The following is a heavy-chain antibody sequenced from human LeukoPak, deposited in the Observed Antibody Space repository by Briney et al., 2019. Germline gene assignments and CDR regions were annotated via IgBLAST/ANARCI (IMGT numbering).Heavy chain of an antibody. D-gene: IGHD5-18*01. V-gene: IGHV3-23*01. J-gene: IGHJ4*02. CDR1: GFTFSNYA. Sequence: PGGSLRLSCAASGFTFSNYAMSWVRQAPGKGLEWVSALSGSGGSTYYADSVKGRFTISRDNSKNTLYLQMSSLRAEDTAVYYCARDPSVDGYSFGWYFDYWGQGTLVTVSS. CDR2: LSGSGGST. CDR3: ARDPSVDGYSFGWYFDY.